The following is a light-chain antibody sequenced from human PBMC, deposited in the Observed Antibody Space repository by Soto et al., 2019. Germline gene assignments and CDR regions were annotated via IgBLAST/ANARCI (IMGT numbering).Light chain of an antibody. J-gene: IGKJ1*01. V-gene: IGKV1-5*03. CDR2: KAS. CDR1: QDISNY. CDR3: QQYNSYWT. Sequence: DIQMTQSPSSLSASVGDRVTITCPASQDISNYLNWYQQKPGKAPKLLIYKASTLKSGVPSRFSGSGSGTEFTLTISSLQPDDFATYYCQQYNSYWTFGQGTKVDI.